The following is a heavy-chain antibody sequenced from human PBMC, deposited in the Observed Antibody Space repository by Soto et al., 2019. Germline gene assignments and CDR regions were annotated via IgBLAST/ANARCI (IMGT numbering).Heavy chain of an antibody. Sequence: QVRLVQSGAEVKRPGSSVKLSCKVSGANSNSYSIAWVRQAPGQGLQWLGTIVPLSGTPNHAQQFQARVTITADTSTDTAYLELGSQRSEETAIYYFAREWRQMARGGFFDYWGQGSLVSISS. V-gene: IGHV1-69*06. D-gene: IGHD3-16*01. CDR2: IVPLSGTP. J-gene: IGHJ4*02. CDR1: GANSNSYS. CDR3: AREWRQMARGGFFDY.